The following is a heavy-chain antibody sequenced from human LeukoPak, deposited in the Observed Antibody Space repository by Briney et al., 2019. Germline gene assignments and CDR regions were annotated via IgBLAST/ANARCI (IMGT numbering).Heavy chain of an antibody. Sequence: PSETLSLTCTVSGGSVTGGTYYWTWIRQPPGKGLEWIGYIHYSGTTSHNPSLKSRVSISVNTSKNQFSLKMTSVTAADTAVYYCARLKGEASVTERFDYWGQGTLVTVSS. V-gene: IGHV4-61*01. J-gene: IGHJ4*02. D-gene: IGHD3-16*01. CDR3: ARLKGEASVTERFDY. CDR2: IHYSGTT. CDR1: GGSVTGGTYY.